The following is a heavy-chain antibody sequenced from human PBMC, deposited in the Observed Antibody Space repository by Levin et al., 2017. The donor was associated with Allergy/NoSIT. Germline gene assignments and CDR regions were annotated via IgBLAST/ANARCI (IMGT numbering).Heavy chain of an antibody. Sequence: GGSLRLSCAASGFTFSSYSMNWVRQAPGKGLEWVSSISSSSSYIYYADSVKGRFTISRDNAKNSLYLQMNSLRAEDTAVYYCARRQDILTGRFAFDIWGQGTMVTVSS. J-gene: IGHJ3*02. CDR2: ISSSSSYI. D-gene: IGHD3-9*01. CDR1: GFTFSSYS. V-gene: IGHV3-21*01. CDR3: ARRQDILTGRFAFDI.